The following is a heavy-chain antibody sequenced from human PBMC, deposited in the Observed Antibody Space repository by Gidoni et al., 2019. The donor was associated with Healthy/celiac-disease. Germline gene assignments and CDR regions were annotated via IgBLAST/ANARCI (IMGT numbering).Heavy chain of an antibody. V-gene: IGHV3-21*01. Sequence: EVQLVESGGGLVKPGGSLRLSCEASGFTFSSYSMNWVRQAPGKGLEWVSSISSSSSYIYYADSVKGRFTISRDNAKNSLYLQMNSLRAEDTAVYYCARDGGITMRLGGRNAFDIWGQGTMVTVSS. CDR3: ARDGGITMRLGGRNAFDI. J-gene: IGHJ3*02. CDR1: GFTFSSYS. CDR2: ISSSSSYI. D-gene: IGHD3-22*01.